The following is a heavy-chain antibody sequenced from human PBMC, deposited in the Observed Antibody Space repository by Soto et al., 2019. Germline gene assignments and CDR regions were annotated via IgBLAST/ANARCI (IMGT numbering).Heavy chain of an antibody. CDR2: ISGSGGST. V-gene: IGHV3-23*01. CDR1: GFTFSSYA. CDR3: AKVVGGAYDFWSGYPQDDAFDI. D-gene: IGHD3-3*01. Sequence: EVQLLESGGGLVQPGGSLRLSCAASGFTFSSYAMSWVRQAPGKGLEWVSAISGSGGSTYYADSVKGRFTISRDNSKNTLYLQMNSLRAEDTAVYYCAKVVGGAYDFWSGYPQDDAFDIWGQGTMVTVSS. J-gene: IGHJ3*02.